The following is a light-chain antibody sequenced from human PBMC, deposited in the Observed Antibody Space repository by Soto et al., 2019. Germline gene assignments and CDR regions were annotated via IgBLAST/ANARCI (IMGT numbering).Light chain of an antibody. CDR1: SXDVGGHNY. CDR2: EVT. CDR3: SSYTFTSTLYV. V-gene: IGLV2-14*01. Sequence: QSVLTQPGSVSGSPGQSITISCTGSSXDVGGHNYVSWYQQHPGKAPKLMIYEVTKRPSGVSNRFSGSKSGNTASLTISGLQAEDEADYYCSSYTFTSTLYVFGTGTKVTLL. J-gene: IGLJ1*01.